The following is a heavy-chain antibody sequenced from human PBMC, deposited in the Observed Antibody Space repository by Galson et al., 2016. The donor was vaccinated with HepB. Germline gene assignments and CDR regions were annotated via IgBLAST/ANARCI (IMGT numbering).Heavy chain of an antibody. J-gene: IGHJ6*02. Sequence: SETLSLTCTVSGGSVSSASHYWSWVRQPTGKGLEWIGYISDSESTNYNPSLKGRVTISLDRSKNQFPLRLNSVIAADTAVYYCAKDEGFYNGMDFWGQGTTVTVSS. CDR1: GGSVSSASHY. D-gene: IGHD2-2*02. CDR3: AKDEGFYNGMDF. CDR2: ISDSEST. V-gene: IGHV4-61*01.